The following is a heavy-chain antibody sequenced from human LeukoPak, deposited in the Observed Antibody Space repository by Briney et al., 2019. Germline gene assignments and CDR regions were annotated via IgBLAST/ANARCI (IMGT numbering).Heavy chain of an antibody. Sequence: ASVKVSCKASGYTFTSYHITWVRQAPGQGLEWMGWISGYNGNTNYAQKFQGRVSMTTDTSTSTAYMELRSLRSDDTAVYYCAKDISKGVLRYFDWSHRTAGRHAFDIWGQGTMVTVSS. CDR1: GYTFTSYH. D-gene: IGHD3-9*01. CDR2: ISGYNGNT. J-gene: IGHJ3*02. CDR3: AKDISKGVLRYFDWSHRTAGRHAFDI. V-gene: IGHV1-18*01.